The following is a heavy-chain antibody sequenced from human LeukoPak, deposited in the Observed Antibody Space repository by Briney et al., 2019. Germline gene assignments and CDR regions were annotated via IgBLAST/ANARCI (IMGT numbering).Heavy chain of an antibody. J-gene: IGHJ6*03. CDR3: AKDLAECGGDCYPNYYYYYYMDV. V-gene: IGHV3-30*18. Sequence: QSWGSLRLSCAASEFTFSSYGMHWVRQAPGKGLEWVAVISYTGNKQYYTDSVKGRFTISRDNSKNTLYLQMNSLRAEDTAVYYCAKDLAECGGDCYPNYYYYYYMDVWGKGTTVTVSS. D-gene: IGHD2-21*02. CDR1: EFTFSSYG. CDR2: ISYTGNKQ.